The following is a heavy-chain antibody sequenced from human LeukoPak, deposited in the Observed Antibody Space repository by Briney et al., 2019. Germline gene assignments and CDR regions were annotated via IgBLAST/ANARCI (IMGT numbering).Heavy chain of an antibody. CDR3: ARDSASGSNNWFDP. V-gene: IGHV4-59*12. CDR2: IYHTGYA. J-gene: IGHJ5*02. D-gene: IGHD1-26*01. CDR1: GGSISSYY. Sequence: SETLSLTCAVSGGSISSYYWSWIRQPPGKGLEWIGYIYHTGYANYNPSLKSRVTISMNTSKNQVSLKLTSVTAADTAVHYCARDSASGSNNWFDPWGQGTLVTVSS.